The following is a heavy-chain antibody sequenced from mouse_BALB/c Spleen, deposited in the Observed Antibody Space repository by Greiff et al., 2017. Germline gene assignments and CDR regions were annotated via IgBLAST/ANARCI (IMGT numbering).Heavy chain of an antibody. D-gene: IGHD2-3*01. CDR1: GYTFTDYV. Sequence: VQLQQSGPELVKPGASVKMSCKASGYTFTDYVISWVKQRTGQGLEWIGEIYPGSGSTYYNEKFKGKATLTADKSSNTAYMQLSSLTSEDSAVYFCARDGYNFAYWGQGTLVTVSA. CDR2: IYPGSGST. V-gene: IGHV1-77*01. CDR3: ARDGYNFAY. J-gene: IGHJ3*01.